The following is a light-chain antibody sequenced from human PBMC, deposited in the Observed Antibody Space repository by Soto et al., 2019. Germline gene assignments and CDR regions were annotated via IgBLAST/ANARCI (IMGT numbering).Light chain of an antibody. V-gene: IGLV2-8*01. CDR3: SSYAGSNNLRG. Sequence: QSALTQPPSASGSPGQSVTISCTGTSSDVGGYNYVSWYQQHPGKAPKLVIYEVSKRPSGVPDRFSGSKSGNTASLTVSGLQAEDEADYYCSSYAGSNNLRGFGGGTKLTVL. J-gene: IGLJ2*01. CDR1: SSDVGGYNY. CDR2: EVS.